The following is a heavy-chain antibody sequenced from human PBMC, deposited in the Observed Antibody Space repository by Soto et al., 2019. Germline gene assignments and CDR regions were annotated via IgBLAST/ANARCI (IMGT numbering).Heavy chain of an antibody. V-gene: IGHV3-48*01. CDR2: IGLGSSTK. CDR1: GGSISSSS. CDR3: ARDQLYYNDISGRPLNAFDV. D-gene: IGHD3-22*01. Sequence: ETLSLTCTVSGGSISSSSYYWGWIRQAPGKGLEWVSYIGLGSSTKYYADSVEGRFTISRDNAKNSLYLQMNSLRAEDTAVYYCARDQLYYNDISGRPLNAFDVWGQGTMVTVSS. J-gene: IGHJ3*01.